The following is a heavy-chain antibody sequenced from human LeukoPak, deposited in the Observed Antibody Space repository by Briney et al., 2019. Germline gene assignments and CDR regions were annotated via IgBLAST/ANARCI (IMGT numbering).Heavy chain of an antibody. J-gene: IGHJ4*02. Sequence: PGGSLRLSCAASGFTLSSYCMSWVRQAPGKGLEWVANIKQDGSEKYYVDSVKGRFTISRDNAKNSLYLQMNSLRAEDTAVYYCARTSHFNLVVVAEDYWGQGTLVTVSS. CDR3: ARTSHFNLVVVAEDY. CDR2: IKQDGSEK. V-gene: IGHV3-7*01. CDR1: GFTLSSYC. D-gene: IGHD2-15*01.